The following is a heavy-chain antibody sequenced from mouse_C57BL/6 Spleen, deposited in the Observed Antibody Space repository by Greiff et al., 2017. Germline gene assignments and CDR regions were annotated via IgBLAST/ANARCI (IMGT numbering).Heavy chain of an antibody. D-gene: IGHD3-2*02. J-gene: IGHJ2*01. CDR3: ASEGSSVYYLDY. V-gene: IGHV3-6*01. CDR2: ISYDGSN. Sequence: ESGPGLVKPSQSLSLTCSVTGYSITSGYYWNWIRQFPGNKLEWMGYISYDGSNNYNPSLKNRISITRDTSKNQFFLKLNSVTTEDTATYYCASEGSSVYYLDYWGQGTTLTVSS. CDR1: GYSITSGYY.